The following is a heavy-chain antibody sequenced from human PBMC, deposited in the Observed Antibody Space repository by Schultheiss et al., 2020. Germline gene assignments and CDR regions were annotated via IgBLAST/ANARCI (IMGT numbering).Heavy chain of an antibody. D-gene: IGHD2-2*02. CDR3: AKATYYTDTWYGIDS. J-gene: IGHJ4*02. CDR1: GITFSSYA. Sequence: GESLKISCAASGITFSSYAMNWVRQAPGKGLEWVSGISGSGYNTYYADSVKGRFAISRDNSKNTLHLQMNSLRAEDTAVYFCAKATYYTDTWYGIDSWGQGTLVTVSS. CDR2: ISGSGYNT. V-gene: IGHV3-23*01.